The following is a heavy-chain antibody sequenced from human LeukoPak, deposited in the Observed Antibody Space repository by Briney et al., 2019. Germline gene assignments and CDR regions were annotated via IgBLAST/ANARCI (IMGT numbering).Heavy chain of an antibody. J-gene: IGHJ4*02. CDR3: ARAVSGRFDY. D-gene: IGHD6-19*01. Sequence: SGTLSLTCTVSGGSISSYYWSWIRQPPGKGLEWIGCIYYSGSTNYNPSLKSRVTISVDTSKNQFSLKLSSVTAADTAIYYCARAVSGRFDYWGQGTLVTVSS. CDR1: GGSISSYY. CDR2: IYYSGST. V-gene: IGHV4-59*08.